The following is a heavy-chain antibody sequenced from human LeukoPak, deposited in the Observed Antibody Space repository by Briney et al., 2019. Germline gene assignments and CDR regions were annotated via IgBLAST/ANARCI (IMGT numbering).Heavy chain of an antibody. J-gene: IGHJ4*02. Sequence: GGSLRLSCAASGFTFSSYSMNWVRQAPGKGLEWVSSISSSSSYIYYADSVKGRSTISRDNAKNSLYLQMNSLRAEDTAVYYCARGGYSSSYFDYWGQGTLVTVSS. CDR1: GFTFSSYS. CDR2: ISSSSSYI. D-gene: IGHD6-13*01. CDR3: ARGGYSSSYFDY. V-gene: IGHV3-21*01.